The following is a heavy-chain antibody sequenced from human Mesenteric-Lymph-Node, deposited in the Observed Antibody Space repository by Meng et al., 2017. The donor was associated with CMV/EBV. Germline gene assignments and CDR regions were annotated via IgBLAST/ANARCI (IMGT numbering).Heavy chain of an antibody. D-gene: IGHD6-6*01. V-gene: IGHV1-46*01. J-gene: IGHJ4*02. Sequence: CKTSGYRFTSYFMHWVRQAPGQGLEWMAIINPSGGSASYAQKFQGRLTVTRDTSTSTVYMDLGSLRSEDTAVYYCGRDDGSGSSSLGYWGQGTLVTVSS. CDR1: GYRFTSYF. CDR2: INPSGGSA. CDR3: GRDDGSGSSSLGY.